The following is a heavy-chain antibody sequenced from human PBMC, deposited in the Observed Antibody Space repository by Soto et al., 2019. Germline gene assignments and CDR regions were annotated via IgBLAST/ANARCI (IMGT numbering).Heavy chain of an antibody. Sequence: QITLNESGPTQVKPRQTLTLTCTFSGFSLTTSGVGVGWIRQSTGKAPEWLALIYWDDDKRYSPSLKSRLTINKDTSKNQVVLTMADLEPADTATYYCAHRVLRTVFGVVTTTAIYFDVWGQGTPVAVSS. J-gene: IGHJ4*02. CDR2: IYWDDDK. V-gene: IGHV2-5*02. D-gene: IGHD3-3*01. CDR3: AHRVLRTVFGVVTTTAIYFDV. CDR1: GFSLTTSGVG.